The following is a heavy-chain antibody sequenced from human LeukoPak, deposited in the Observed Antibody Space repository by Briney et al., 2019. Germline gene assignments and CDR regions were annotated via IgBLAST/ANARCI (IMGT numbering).Heavy chain of an antibody. Sequence: PGGSLRLSCAASGFTFSSYAMSWVRQAPGKGLEWVSAISGSGGSTYYADSVKGRFTISRDNSKNTLYLQMNSLRAEDTAVYYCAKWGPPYYDSSGYYNYWGQGTLVTVSS. J-gene: IGHJ4*02. CDR3: AKWGPPYYDSSGYYNY. V-gene: IGHV3-23*01. D-gene: IGHD3-22*01. CDR2: ISGSGGST. CDR1: GFTFSSYA.